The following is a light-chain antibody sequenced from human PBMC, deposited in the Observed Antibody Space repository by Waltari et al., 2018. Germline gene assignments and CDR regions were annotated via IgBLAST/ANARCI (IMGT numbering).Light chain of an antibody. CDR1: SGHSSYA. CDR2: LNSDGSH. Sequence: QLVLTQSPSASASLGASVKLTCTLSSGHSSYAIAWHQQQPETGPRYLMKLNSDGSHNKGDGIPDRFSGSSSGAERYLTISSLQSEDEADYYCQTWGDGTVVFGGGTKLTVL. CDR3: QTWGDGTVV. J-gene: IGLJ2*01. V-gene: IGLV4-69*01.